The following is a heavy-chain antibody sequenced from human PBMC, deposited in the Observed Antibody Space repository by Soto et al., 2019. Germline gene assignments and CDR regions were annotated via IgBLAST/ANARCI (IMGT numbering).Heavy chain of an antibody. V-gene: IGHV3-30*18. CDR3: AKDKVRFLEWVGGVVDY. Sequence: QVQLAESGGGVVQPGRSLTLSCAASGFTFSDYGIHWVRQAPGKGLEWVALITHDGSYQYYADSVNGRVTISRDNSKNTLYLQMNGLRAEDTAVYYCAKDKVRFLEWVGGVVDYWGQGTPVTVSS. D-gene: IGHD3-3*01. J-gene: IGHJ4*02. CDR2: ITHDGSYQ. CDR1: GFTFSDYG.